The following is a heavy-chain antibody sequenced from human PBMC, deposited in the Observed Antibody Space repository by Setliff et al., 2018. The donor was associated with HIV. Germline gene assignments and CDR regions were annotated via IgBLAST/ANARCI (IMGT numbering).Heavy chain of an antibody. J-gene: IGHJ4*02. Sequence: AGGSLRLSCAVSGFTLSDYYMSWVRQAPGKGLEWVSAISGSGGSTYYADSVKGRFTISRDNAKNMLYLQMNSLSADDTAVYYCVRGSGYYYFDNWGQGALVTVSS. CDR3: VRGSGYYYFDN. CDR1: GFTLSDYY. CDR2: ISGSGGST. D-gene: IGHD3-22*01. V-gene: IGHV3-23*01.